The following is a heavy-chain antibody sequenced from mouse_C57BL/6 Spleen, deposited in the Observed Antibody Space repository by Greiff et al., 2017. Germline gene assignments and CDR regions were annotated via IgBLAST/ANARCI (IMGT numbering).Heavy chain of an antibody. J-gene: IGHJ2*01. CDR1: GFTFSNYW. D-gene: IGHD2-5*01. CDR3: TYSNDDY. Sequence: EVQGVESGGGLVQPGGSMKLSCVASGFTFSNYWMNWVRQSPEKGLEWVAQIRLKSDNYATHYAESVKRRFTISRDDSNSSVYIQMNNLRAEDTGIYYCTYSNDDYWGQGTTLTVSS. CDR2: IRLKSDNYAT. V-gene: IGHV6-3*01.